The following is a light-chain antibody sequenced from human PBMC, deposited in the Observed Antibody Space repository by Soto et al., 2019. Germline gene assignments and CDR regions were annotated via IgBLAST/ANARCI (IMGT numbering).Light chain of an antibody. J-gene: IGLJ2*01. CDR2: DVS. V-gene: IGLV2-14*01. Sequence: QSVLTQPASVSGSPGQSITISCTGTSSDVGGYNYVSWYQQHPGKAPKVMIYDVSNRPSGVSNRFSGSKSGNTASLTISGLQAEDEADYYCSSYTSSSTYVIFGGGTKLTVL. CDR1: SSDVGGYNY. CDR3: SSYTSSSTYVI.